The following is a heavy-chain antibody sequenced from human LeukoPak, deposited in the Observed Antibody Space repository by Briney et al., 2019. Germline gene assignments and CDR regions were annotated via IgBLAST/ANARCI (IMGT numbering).Heavy chain of an antibody. CDR2: IIPILGIA. J-gene: IGHJ4*02. V-gene: IGHV1-69*04. Sequence: GASVKVSCKASGGTFSSYAISWVRQAPGQGLEWMGRIIPILGIANYAQKFQGRVTITADKSTSTAYMELSSLRSEDTAVYYYARVEDYYDSSGYDFDYWGQGTLVTVSS. D-gene: IGHD3-22*01. CDR1: GGTFSSYA. CDR3: ARVEDYYDSSGYDFDY.